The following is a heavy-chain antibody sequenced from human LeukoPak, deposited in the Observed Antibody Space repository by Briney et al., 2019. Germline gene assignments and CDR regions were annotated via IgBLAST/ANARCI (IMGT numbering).Heavy chain of an antibody. D-gene: IGHD5-18*01. CDR3: ARGQVTAVVDY. J-gene: IGHJ4*02. Sequence: PSETLSLTCAVYGGSFSGYYWSWIRQPPEKGLEWIGEINHSGSTNYNPSLKSRVTISVDTSKNQFSLKLSSVTAADTAVYYCARGQVTAVVDYWGQGTLVTVSS. V-gene: IGHV4-34*01. CDR2: INHSGST. CDR1: GGSFSGYY.